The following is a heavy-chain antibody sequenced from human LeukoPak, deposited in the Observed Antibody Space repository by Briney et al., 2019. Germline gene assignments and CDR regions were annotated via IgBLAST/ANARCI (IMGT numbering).Heavy chain of an antibody. V-gene: IGHV1-18*01. D-gene: IGHD3-10*01. CDR1: GYTFTSYG. CDR2: ISAYNGNT. J-gene: IGHJ5*02. CDR3: ARDYYGSGRGYWFDP. Sequence: VASVKVSCKASGYTFTSYGISWVRQAPGQGLEWMGWISAYNGNTNYAQKLQGRVTMTTDTSTSTAYMELRSLRSDDTAVYYCARDYYGSGRGYWFDPWGQGTLVTVSS.